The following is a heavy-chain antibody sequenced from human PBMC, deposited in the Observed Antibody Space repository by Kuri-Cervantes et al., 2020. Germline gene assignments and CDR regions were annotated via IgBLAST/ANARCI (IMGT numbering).Heavy chain of an antibody. V-gene: IGHV1-46*01. CDR2: INPSGGST. Sequence: ASVKVSCKDSGYTFTSYYMHWVRQAPGQGLEWMGIINPSGGSTSYAQKFQGRVTMTRDTSTSTVYMELSSLRSEDTAVYYCARGSGMITFGGVIVFWGQGTLVTVSS. J-gene: IGHJ4*02. CDR3: ARGSGMITFGGVIVF. CDR1: GYTFTSYY. D-gene: IGHD3-16*02.